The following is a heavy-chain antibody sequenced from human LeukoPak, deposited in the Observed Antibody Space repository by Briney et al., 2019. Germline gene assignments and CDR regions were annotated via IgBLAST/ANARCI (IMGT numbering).Heavy chain of an antibody. CDR3: AKDADYYDRSGYYPPNY. J-gene: IGHJ4*02. V-gene: IGHV3-23*01. Sequence: GGSLRLSCAASGFTFSSYVMTWVRQAPGKGLEWVSAISASGGSTYYADSVKGRFTISRDNSKNTVYLQMNSLRAGDTAVYYCAKDADYYDRSGYYPPNYWGQGNLVTVSS. CDR2: ISASGGST. D-gene: IGHD3-22*01. CDR1: GFTFSSYV.